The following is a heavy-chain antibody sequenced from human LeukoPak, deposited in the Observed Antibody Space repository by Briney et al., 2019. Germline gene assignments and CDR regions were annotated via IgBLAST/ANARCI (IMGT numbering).Heavy chain of an antibody. J-gene: IGHJ4*02. V-gene: IGHV3-15*01. Sequence: GGSLRLSSAASGVTFNNAWMSWVRQAPGKGLEWISRSKSKTYGGTTEYAAPVKGRFTISRDDSEITLFLQMDSLTTEDTAVYYCTRDHFARGQGTLVTVSS. CDR1: GVTFNNAW. CDR3: TRDHFA. D-gene: IGHD2/OR15-2a*01. CDR2: SKSKTYGGTT.